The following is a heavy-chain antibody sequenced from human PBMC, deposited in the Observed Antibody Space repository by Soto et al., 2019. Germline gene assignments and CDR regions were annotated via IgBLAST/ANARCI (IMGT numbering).Heavy chain of an antibody. CDR3: ARDKVSPGYYDYVWGSYRLANPFDY. Sequence: EVQLVESGGGLVKPGGSLRLSCAASGFTFSSYSMNWVRQAPGKGLEWVSSISSSSSYIYYADSVKGRFTISRDNAKNSLYLQMNSLRAEDTAVYYCARDKVSPGYYDYVWGSYRLANPFDYWGQGTLVTVSS. V-gene: IGHV3-21*01. CDR1: GFTFSSYS. J-gene: IGHJ4*02. CDR2: ISSSSSYI. D-gene: IGHD3-16*02.